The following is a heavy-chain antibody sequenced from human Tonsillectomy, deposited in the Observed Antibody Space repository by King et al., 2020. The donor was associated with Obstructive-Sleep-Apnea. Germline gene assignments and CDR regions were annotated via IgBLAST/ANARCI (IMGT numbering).Heavy chain of an antibody. CDR2: LYNSGST. CDR3: ARGVNTRSDN. D-gene: IGHD1-26*01. Sequence: PLQESGPGLVKPSETLSLTCSVSGGPISSNSYFWVWIRQPRGKGLEWIGTLYNSGSTYYNPSLKSRVTISVDTSKNQLSLKLSSVTAADTAVYYCARGVNTRSDNWGQGTLVTVSS. V-gene: IGHV4-39*07. J-gene: IGHJ4*02. CDR1: GGPISSNSYF.